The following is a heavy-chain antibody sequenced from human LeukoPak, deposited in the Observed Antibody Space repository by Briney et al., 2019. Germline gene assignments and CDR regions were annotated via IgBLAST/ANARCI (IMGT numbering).Heavy chain of an antibody. CDR1: GYTFTSYA. CDR2: INPNTGNP. V-gene: IGHV7-4-1*02. Sequence: ASVKVSCKASGYTFTSYALNWVRQAPGQGLEWMGWINPNTGNPTYAQGFTGRFVFSLDTSVSTAYLQISSLQAEDTAVYYCAGLIGGYNSDYYFDSWGQGTLVTVSS. J-gene: IGHJ4*02. CDR3: AGLIGGYNSDYYFDS. D-gene: IGHD5-24*01.